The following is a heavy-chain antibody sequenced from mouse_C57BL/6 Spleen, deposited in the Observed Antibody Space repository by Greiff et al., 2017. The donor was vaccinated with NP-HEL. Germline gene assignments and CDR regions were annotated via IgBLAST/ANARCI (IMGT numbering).Heavy chain of an antibody. D-gene: IGHD1-1*01. CDR1: GYSFTSYY. J-gene: IGHJ2*01. Sequence: QVQLKQSGPELVKPGASVKISCKASGYSFTSYYIHWVKQRPGQGLEWIGWIYPGSGNTKYNEKFKGKATLTADTSSSTAYMQLSSLTSEDSAVYYCARSPHYYGSRGGYFDYWGQGTTLTVSS. V-gene: IGHV1-66*01. CDR2: IYPGSGNT. CDR3: ARSPHYYGSRGGYFDY.